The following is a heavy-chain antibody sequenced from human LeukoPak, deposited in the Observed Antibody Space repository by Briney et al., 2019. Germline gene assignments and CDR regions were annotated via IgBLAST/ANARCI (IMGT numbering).Heavy chain of an antibody. CDR1: GFTFSSYG. D-gene: IGHD3-10*01. J-gene: IGHJ4*02. CDR2: IWYDGSNK. V-gene: IGHV3-33*01. CDR3: AREDGSGSYHFDY. Sequence: GGSLRLSCAASGFTFSSYGMHWVRQAPGKGLERVAVIWYDGSNKYYADSVKGRFTISRDNSKNTLYLQMDSLRAEDTAVYYCAREDGSGSYHFDYWGQGTLVTVSS.